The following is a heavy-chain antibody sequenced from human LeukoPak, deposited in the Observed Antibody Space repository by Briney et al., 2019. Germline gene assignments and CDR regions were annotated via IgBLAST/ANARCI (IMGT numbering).Heavy chain of an antibody. CDR1: GFTFSSYA. CDR2: ISGSGGST. D-gene: IGHD3-9*01. CDR3: ARDRLHYDSLTGYPAD. Sequence: TGGSLRLSCAASGFTFSSYAMSWVRRAPGKGLEWVSGISGSGGSTYYADSVKGRFTISRNNSKNTLYLQMNSLRAEDTAVYYCARDRLHYDSLTGYPADWGQGTLVTVSS. J-gene: IGHJ4*02. V-gene: IGHV3-23*01.